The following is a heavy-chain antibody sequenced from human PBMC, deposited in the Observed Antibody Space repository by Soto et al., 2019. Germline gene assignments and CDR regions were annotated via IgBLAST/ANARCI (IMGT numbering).Heavy chain of an antibody. CDR2: ISGSGGST. J-gene: IGHJ5*02. V-gene: IGHV3-23*01. Sequence: GGSLRLSCAASGFTFSSYAMSWVRQAPGKGLEWVSGISGSGGSTYYADSVKGRFTISRDNSKNTLYLQMNSLRAEDTAVYDCAKQWRTLKTVDPWGQGTLVTVSS. CDR3: AKQWRTLKTVDP. CDR1: GFTFSSYA. D-gene: IGHD1-1*01.